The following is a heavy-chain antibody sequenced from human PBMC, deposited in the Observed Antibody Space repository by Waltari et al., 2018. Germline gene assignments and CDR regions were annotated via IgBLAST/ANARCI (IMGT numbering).Heavy chain of an antibody. J-gene: IGHJ6*02. CDR1: GFTFSSYA. CDR2: IMGSGPAI. V-gene: IGHV3-23*01. D-gene: IGHD3-16*01. CDR3: AEAGLYVRDYYYDYSMGV. Sequence: EVQLLESGGGLVQPGGSLRLSCAASGFTFSSYAMSWVRQAPGKGREGASMIMGSGPAIYDADSVKGRFTISRDNSKNTLYLQMISLRAEDTAVYYCAEAGLYVRDYYYDYSMGVWGQGTTVTVSS.